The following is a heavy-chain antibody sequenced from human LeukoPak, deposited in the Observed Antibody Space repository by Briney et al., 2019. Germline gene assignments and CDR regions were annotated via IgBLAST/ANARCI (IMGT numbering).Heavy chain of an antibody. V-gene: IGHV3-53*01. CDR3: VRCGYSSGWYRN. Sequence: GGSLRLSCAASGFTFNNAWMSWVRQSPGKGLEWVSVILSSGTTCYADSVRGRFTISRDNSKNTLYLQMNSLKAEDTAVYYCVRCGYSSGWYRNWGQGTLVIVSS. D-gene: IGHD6-19*01. J-gene: IGHJ4*02. CDR2: ILSSGTT. CDR1: GFTFNNAW.